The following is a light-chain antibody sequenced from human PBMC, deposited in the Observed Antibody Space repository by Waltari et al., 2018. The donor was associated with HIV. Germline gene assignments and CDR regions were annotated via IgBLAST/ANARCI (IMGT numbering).Light chain of an antibody. Sequence: QSVVTQEPSLTVSPGGTVTLTCASSTGVITSDYYPNWFQQKPGQAPRALIYSTGHRYSWTPARFSGSLVGGKAALTVSDVQPEDEADYYCLLYYDAAYVLFGGGTKLTVL. V-gene: IGLV7-43*01. CDR1: TGVITSDYY. J-gene: IGLJ2*01. CDR3: LLYYDAAYVL. CDR2: STG.